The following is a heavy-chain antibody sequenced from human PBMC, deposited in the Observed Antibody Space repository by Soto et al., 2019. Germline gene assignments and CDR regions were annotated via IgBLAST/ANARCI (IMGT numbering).Heavy chain of an antibody. J-gene: IGHJ3*02. CDR2: ISAYNGNT. CDR3: ATETTYYYDSSGYYGAFDI. D-gene: IGHD3-22*01. V-gene: IGHV1-18*04. CDR1: GYTFTSYG. Sequence: QVQLVQSGAEVKKPGASVKVSCKASGYTFTSYGISWVRQAPGQGLEWMGWISAYNGNTNYAQKLQGRATMTTDTSTSPAYMELRSLRSDDTAVYYCATETTYYYDSSGYYGAFDIWGQGTMVTVSS.